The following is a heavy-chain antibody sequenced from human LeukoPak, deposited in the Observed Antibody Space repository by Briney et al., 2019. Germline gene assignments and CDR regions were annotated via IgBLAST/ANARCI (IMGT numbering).Heavy chain of an antibody. V-gene: IGHV1-2*02. CDR2: INPSSGDT. CDR3: VTAYDQ. J-gene: IGHJ5*02. CDR1: GYRFSDSY. Sequence: ASVKVSCKASGYRFSDSYIHWVRQAPGHGFEWMGWINPSSGDTKYARMFQGRVTMTTGAAISTAYMELSGLTSADTAIYFCVTAYDQWGQGTLVTVSS.